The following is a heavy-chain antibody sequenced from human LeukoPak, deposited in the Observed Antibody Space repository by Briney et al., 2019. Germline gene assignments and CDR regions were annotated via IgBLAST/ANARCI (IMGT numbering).Heavy chain of an antibody. V-gene: IGHV3-30*03. CDR2: ISYDGSNK. CDR3: ARDITVGVSAFDI. Sequence: GGSLRLSCAASGFTFSSYGMHWVRQAPGKGLEWVAVISYDGSNKYYADSVKGRFTISRDNAKNSLYLQMNSLRAEDTAVYYCARDITVGVSAFDIWGQGTMVTVSS. CDR1: GFTFSSYG. J-gene: IGHJ3*02. D-gene: IGHD3-3*01.